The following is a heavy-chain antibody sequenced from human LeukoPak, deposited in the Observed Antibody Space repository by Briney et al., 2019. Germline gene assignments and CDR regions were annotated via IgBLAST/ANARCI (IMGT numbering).Heavy chain of an antibody. CDR1: GFTFSNYE. CDR2: ITADGTDR. V-gene: IGHV3-48*03. J-gene: IGHJ4*02. CDR3: TKGVLGYSVPFLDC. D-gene: IGHD3-10*02. Sequence: GGSLRLSCAASGFTFSNYEMNWVRQAPGKGLEWVSYITADGTDRSYRDSVKGRFTISRDNAKNSMYLQMNSLRAEDTAVYYCTKGVLGYSVPFLDCWGQGALVTVSS.